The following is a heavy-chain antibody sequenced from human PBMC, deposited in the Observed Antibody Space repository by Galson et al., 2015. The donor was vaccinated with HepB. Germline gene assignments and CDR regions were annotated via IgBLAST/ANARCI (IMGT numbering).Heavy chain of an antibody. CDR1: GFTVSSNH. D-gene: IGHD5-12*01. CDR3: WGGAYVEDY. Sequence: SLRLSCAASGFTVSSNHMSWVRQAPGKGLECVSVIYRGGSTYYADSVKGRFTISRDNSKNTLYLQMNGLRAEDTAVYYCWGGAYVEDYWGQGTLVTVSS. CDR2: IYRGGST. J-gene: IGHJ4*02. V-gene: IGHV3-53*01.